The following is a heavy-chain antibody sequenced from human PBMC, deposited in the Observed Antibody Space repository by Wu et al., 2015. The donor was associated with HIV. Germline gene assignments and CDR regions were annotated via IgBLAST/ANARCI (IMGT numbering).Heavy chain of an antibody. J-gene: IGHJ6*02. V-gene: IGHV1-8*01. CDR1: GYTFTSYD. D-gene: IGHD3-10*02. Sequence: QKQLVQSGAEVKKPGASVKVSCKASGYTFTSYDINWVRQATGQGLEWMGWMNPNSGNTGYAQKFQGRVTMTRNTSISTAYMELSSLRSEDTAFYYCAREKLPPTMSENFYYGVDVWGQGTTVTVSS. CDR2: MNPNSGNT. CDR3: AREKLPPTMSENFYYGVDV.